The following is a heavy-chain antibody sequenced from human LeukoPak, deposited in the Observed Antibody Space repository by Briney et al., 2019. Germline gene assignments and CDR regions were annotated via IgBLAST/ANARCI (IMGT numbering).Heavy chain of an antibody. CDR1: GYTFTSYG. CDR2: ISAYNGNT. CDR3: ARDRPPNYYDSSGYPGFGWFDP. J-gene: IGHJ5*02. V-gene: IGHV1-18*01. D-gene: IGHD3-22*01. Sequence: GASVKVSCKASGYTFTSYGISWVRQAPGQGLEWMGWISAYNGNTNYAQKLQGRVTMTRDTSTSTVYMELSSLRSEDTAAYYCARDRPPNYYDSSGYPGFGWFDPWGQGTLVTVSS.